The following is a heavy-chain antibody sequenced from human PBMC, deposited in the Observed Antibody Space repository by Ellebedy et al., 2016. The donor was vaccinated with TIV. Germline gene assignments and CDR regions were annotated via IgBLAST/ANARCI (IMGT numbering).Heavy chain of an antibody. D-gene: IGHD3-10*01. CDR2: IYHSGST. V-gene: IGHV4-34*01. CDR3: ARVPERVLLWFGESNYYFDY. J-gene: IGHJ4*02. CDR1: GGSFSGYY. Sequence: SETLSLTXAVCGGSFSGYYWGWIRQPPGKGLEWIGSIYHSGSTYYNPSLKSRVTISVDTSKNQFSLKLSSVTAADTAVYYCARVPERVLLWFGESNYYFDYWGQGTLVTVSS.